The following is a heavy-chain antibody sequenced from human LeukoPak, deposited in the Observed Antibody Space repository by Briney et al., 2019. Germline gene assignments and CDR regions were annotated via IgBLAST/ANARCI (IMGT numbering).Heavy chain of an antibody. CDR1: GFTFTIYG. CDR2: ISYDESNK. CDR3: ARVREDSSGYWWYFDY. J-gene: IGHJ4*02. V-gene: IGHV3-30*03. D-gene: IGHD3-22*01. Sequence: PGGSLRLSCAASGFTFTIYGMYWVRQAPGKGLEWVAMISYDESNKYYTDSVKGRFTISRDNSKSTLYLQMNSLRAEDTALYYCARVREDSSGYWWYFDYWGQGTLVTVSS.